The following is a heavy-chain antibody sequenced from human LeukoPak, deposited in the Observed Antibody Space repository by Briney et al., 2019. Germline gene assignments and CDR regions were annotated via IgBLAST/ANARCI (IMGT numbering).Heavy chain of an antibody. CDR3: ARAGEGFDN. J-gene: IGHJ4*02. V-gene: IGHV3-74*01. CDR2: VNSDGSIT. Sequence: GGSLRLSCAASGFTFDDYAMHWVRQAPGKGLVWVSRVNSDGSITVYADSVKGRFTISRDNAKNTLYLQMNSLRAEDTAVYYCARAGEGFDNWGQGTLVTVSS. D-gene: IGHD3-16*01. CDR1: GFTFDDYA.